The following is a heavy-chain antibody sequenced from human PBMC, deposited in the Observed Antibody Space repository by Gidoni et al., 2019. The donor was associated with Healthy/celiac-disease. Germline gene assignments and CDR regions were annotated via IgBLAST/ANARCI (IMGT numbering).Heavy chain of an antibody. CDR1: GFTFSNYG. J-gene: IGHJ4*02. Sequence: QVQLVESGGGVVQPGRSLRLSCAASGFTFSNYGMHWVRQAPGKGLEWLAVITYDGSNKYYAYSVKGRFTISRDNSKNTLYLQMNSLRAEDTAVYYCATTQYPNWNSPFDYWGQGTLVTVSS. D-gene: IGHD1-7*01. V-gene: IGHV3-30*03. CDR2: ITYDGSNK. CDR3: ATTQYPNWNSPFDY.